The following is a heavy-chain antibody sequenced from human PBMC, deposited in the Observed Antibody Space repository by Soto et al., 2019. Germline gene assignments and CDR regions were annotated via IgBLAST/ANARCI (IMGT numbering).Heavy chain of an antibody. CDR3: ARHILITILGYYYGMDV. D-gene: IGHD3-9*01. Sequence: EVRLLESGGGLVQPGGPLRLSCAPSGFTFSSYAMSWVRQAPGKGLEWVSTIIGSGGSANYADSVKGRFTISRDSSKNRLYLQMNSLRADDTAVYYCARHILITILGYYYGMDVWGQGTTVTVSS. J-gene: IGHJ6*01. CDR2: IIGSGGSA. CDR1: GFTFSSYA. V-gene: IGHV3-23*01.